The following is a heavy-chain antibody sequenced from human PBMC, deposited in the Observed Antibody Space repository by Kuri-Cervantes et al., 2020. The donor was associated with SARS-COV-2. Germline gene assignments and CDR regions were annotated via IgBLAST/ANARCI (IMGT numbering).Heavy chain of an antibody. CDR3: ARHGLRYYGSGSLTTFDY. CDR2: FYTTERI. V-gene: IGHV4-61*02. Sequence: SETLSLTCTVSGASISNGSYYWSWIRQPAGKGLEWIGRFYTTERINYNPSLKSRVTISVDTSKNQFSLRLTSVTAADTAVYYCARHGLRYYGSGSLTTFDYWGQGTLVTVSS. J-gene: IGHJ4*02. CDR1: GASISNGSYY. D-gene: IGHD3-10*01.